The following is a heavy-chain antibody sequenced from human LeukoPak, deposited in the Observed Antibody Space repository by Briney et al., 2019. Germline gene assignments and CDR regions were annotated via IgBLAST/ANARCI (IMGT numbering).Heavy chain of an antibody. CDR3: TVGAAVSGD. V-gene: IGHV3-15*01. J-gene: IGHJ4*02. Sequence: PGGSLRLPCAASGFTFSNAWMNWVRQAPGKGLEWVGRIKSQADNGTTNYARPVKGRFTISRDDSRNTLFLQMNSLKVEDTAVYYCTVGAAVSGDWGQGTLVTVSS. CDR1: GFTFSNAW. D-gene: IGHD6-19*01. CDR2: IKSQADNGTT.